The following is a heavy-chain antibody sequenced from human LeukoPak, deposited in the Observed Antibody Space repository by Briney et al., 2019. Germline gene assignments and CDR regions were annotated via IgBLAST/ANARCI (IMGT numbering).Heavy chain of an antibody. CDR3: ARGGPSGSVDY. D-gene: IGHD6-6*01. J-gene: IGHJ4*02. CDR2: IKSDGDGSFT. V-gene: IGHV3-74*01. Sequence: PGGSLRVSCAVSGFTFSNYWMCWVRQAPGKGLLWVSRIKSDGDGSFTSYADSVKGRFTISRDNAKNTLYLQMNSLRGEDTAVYYCARGGPSGSVDYWGQGTLVTVSS. CDR1: GFTFSNYW.